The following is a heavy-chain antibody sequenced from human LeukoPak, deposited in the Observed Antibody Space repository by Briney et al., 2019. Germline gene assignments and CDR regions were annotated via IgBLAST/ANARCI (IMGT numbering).Heavy chain of an antibody. V-gene: IGHV1-2*02. CDR3: ARDQYYYDSSGYSDLDY. CDR2: SNPNSGGT. D-gene: IGHD3-22*01. Sequence: ASVKVSCKASGYTFTGYYMHWVRQAPGQGLECMGWSNPNSGGTNYAQKFQGRVTMTRDTFISTAYMELSRLRSDDTAVYYCARDQYYYDSSGYSDLDYWGQGTLVTVSS. CDR1: GYTFTGYY. J-gene: IGHJ4*02.